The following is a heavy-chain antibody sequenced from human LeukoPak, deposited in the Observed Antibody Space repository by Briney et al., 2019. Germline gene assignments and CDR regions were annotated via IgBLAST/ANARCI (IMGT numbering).Heavy chain of an antibody. CDR2: IIPIFGTA. D-gene: IGHD6-13*01. CDR1: GGTFSSYA. Sequence: ASVTVSCTASGGTFSSYAISWVRQAPGQGLEWMGGIIPIFGTANYAQKFQGRVTITADESTSTAYMELSSLRSEDTAVYYCVGGAYSSSWWVFDYWGQGTLVTVSS. CDR3: VGGAYSSSWWVFDY. V-gene: IGHV1-69*13. J-gene: IGHJ4*02.